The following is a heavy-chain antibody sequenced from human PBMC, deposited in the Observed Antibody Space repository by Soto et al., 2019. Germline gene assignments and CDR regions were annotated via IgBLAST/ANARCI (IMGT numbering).Heavy chain of an antibody. CDR1: GYDFSSYG. CDR2: ISASNGNR. J-gene: IGHJ4*02. V-gene: IGHV1-18*04. D-gene: IGHD2-2*01. CDR3: VRDPQRNDY. Sequence: QVQLVQSGAEVKKPGASVKVSCKASGYDFSSYGIIWVRQAPGQGREWMGWISASNGNRDYAQQFQGRVIMTSDTSRTTSYMELRSMRSDDTAVYYCVRDPQRNDYWGQGTLVNVSS.